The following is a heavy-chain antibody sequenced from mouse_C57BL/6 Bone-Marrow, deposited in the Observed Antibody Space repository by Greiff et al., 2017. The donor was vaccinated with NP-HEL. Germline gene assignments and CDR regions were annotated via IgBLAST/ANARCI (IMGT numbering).Heavy chain of an antibody. Sequence: QVQLQQSGPELAKPGASVKISCKASGYTFTDYYIHWVKQRPGQGLEWIGWIFPGSGSTYYNEKFKGKATLTADKSSSTAYMLLSSLTSEDSAVYFCARSASNLYAMDYWGQGTSVTVSA. V-gene: IGHV1-75*01. CDR1: GYTFTDYY. J-gene: IGHJ4*01. CDR2: IFPGSGST. CDR3: ARSASNLYAMDY. D-gene: IGHD2-5*01.